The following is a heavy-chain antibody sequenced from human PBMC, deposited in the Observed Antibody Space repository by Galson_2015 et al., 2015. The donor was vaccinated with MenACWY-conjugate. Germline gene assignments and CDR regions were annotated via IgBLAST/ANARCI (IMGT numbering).Heavy chain of an antibody. Sequence: SLRLSCAASGFTFSSYAMHWVRQAPGKGLEYVSAISSNGGSTYYADSVKGRFTISRDNSKSTLYLQMSSLRAEDTAVYYCVRGGDDYNSPYFDYWGQGTLVTVSS. V-gene: IGHV3-64D*06. J-gene: IGHJ4*02. CDR1: GFTFSSYA. CDR2: ISSNGGST. D-gene: IGHD5-24*01. CDR3: VRGGDDYNSPYFDY.